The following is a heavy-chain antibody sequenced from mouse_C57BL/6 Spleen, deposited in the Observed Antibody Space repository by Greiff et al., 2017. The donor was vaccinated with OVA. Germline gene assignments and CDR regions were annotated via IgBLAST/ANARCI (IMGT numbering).Heavy chain of an antibody. CDR3: TKGTAQATRAMDY. Sequence: VQLQQSGAELVRPGASVKLSCTASGFNIKDDYMHWVKQRPEQGLEWIGWIDPENGDTEYASKFQGKATIPADTSSNTAYLQLSSLTSEDTAVYYCTKGTAQATRAMDYWGQGTSVTVSS. J-gene: IGHJ4*01. V-gene: IGHV14-4*01. CDR2: IDPENGDT. D-gene: IGHD3-2*02. CDR1: GFNIKDDY.